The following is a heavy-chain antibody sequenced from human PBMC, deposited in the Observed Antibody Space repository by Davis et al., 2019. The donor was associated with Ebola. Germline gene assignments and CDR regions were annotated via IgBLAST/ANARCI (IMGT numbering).Heavy chain of an antibody. CDR3: ARAGGYSSKDNYYYYYGMDV. CDR2: ISGSGGRT. CDR1: GLTFSSHA. J-gene: IGHJ6*02. V-gene: IGHV3-23*01. Sequence: PAGSLTLSCAASGLTFSSHAMSWVRQAPGKGLEWVSAISGSGGRTYYADSVKGRFTISRDNSKNTLYLQMNSLRAEDTAVYYCARAGGYSSKDNYYYYYGMDVWGQGTTVTVSS. D-gene: IGHD6-19*01.